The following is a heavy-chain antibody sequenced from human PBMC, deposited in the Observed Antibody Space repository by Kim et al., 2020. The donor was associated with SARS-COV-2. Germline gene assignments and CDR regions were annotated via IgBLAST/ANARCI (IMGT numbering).Heavy chain of an antibody. CDR3: ARALTSSYYYGSGSYDY. D-gene: IGHD3-10*01. Sequence: VKGRFTISRDNAKNSLYLQMNSLRAEDTAVYYCARALTSSYYYGSGSYDYWGQGTLVTVSS. V-gene: IGHV3-21*01. J-gene: IGHJ4*02.